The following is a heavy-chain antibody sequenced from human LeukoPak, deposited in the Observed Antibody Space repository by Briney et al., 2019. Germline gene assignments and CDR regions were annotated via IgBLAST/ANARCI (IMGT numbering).Heavy chain of an antibody. CDR3: VRDLTGDSGWKEYFQH. V-gene: IGHV3-48*03. CDR1: GFTFSSYE. J-gene: IGHJ1*01. CDR2: ISSSGSTI. D-gene: IGHD6-19*01. Sequence: GGSLRLSCAASGFTFSSYEMNWVRQAPGKGLEWVSYISSSGSTIYYADSVKGRFTISRDNAKNSLYLQMNSLRAEDTAVYYCVRDLTGDSGWKEYFQHWGQGTLVTVSS.